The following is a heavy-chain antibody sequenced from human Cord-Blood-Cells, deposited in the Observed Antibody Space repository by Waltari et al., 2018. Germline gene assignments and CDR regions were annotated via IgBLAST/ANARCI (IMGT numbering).Heavy chain of an antibody. V-gene: IGHV1-2*02. Sequence: QVQLVQSGAEVKKPGASVKVSCNASGYTFPGYYMHWVPPPPGQGLEWMGWINPNSGGTNYAQKFRGRVTMTRDTSISTAYMELSRLRSDDTAVYYCARVVGYYYDSSGYFDYWGQGTLVTVSS. CDR1: GYTFPGYY. J-gene: IGHJ4*02. CDR3: ARVVGYYYDSSGYFDY. D-gene: IGHD3-22*01. CDR2: INPNSGGT.